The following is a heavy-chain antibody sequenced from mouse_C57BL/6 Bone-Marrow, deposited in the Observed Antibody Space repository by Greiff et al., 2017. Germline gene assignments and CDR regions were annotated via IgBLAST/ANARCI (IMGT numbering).Heavy chain of an antibody. D-gene: IGHD1-1*01. CDR2: IYPRSGNT. V-gene: IGHV1-81*01. CDR3: ARKDYYYGSSYGY. CDR1: GYTFTSYG. Sequence: QVQLQQSGAELARPGASVKLSCKASGYTFTSYGISWVKQRTGQGLEWIGEIYPRSGNTYYNEKFKGKATLTADKSSSTAYMELRSLTSEDSAVYFCARKDYYYGSSYGYWGQSTTLTVST. J-gene: IGHJ2*01.